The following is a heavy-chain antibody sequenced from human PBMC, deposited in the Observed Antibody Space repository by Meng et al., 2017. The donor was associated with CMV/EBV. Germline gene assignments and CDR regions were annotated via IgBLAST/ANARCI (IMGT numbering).Heavy chain of an antibody. CDR2: INHSGST. V-gene: IGHV4-34*01. D-gene: IGHD2-15*01. J-gene: IGHJ5*02. Sequence: SQTRSLTGAFYGGSFSGYYWSWIRQPPGKGLEWIGEINHSGSTNYNPSLKSRVTISVDTSKNQFSLKLSSVTAADTAVYYCARGEDIVGFDPWGQGTLVTVSS. CDR1: GGSFSGYY. CDR3: ARGEDIVGFDP.